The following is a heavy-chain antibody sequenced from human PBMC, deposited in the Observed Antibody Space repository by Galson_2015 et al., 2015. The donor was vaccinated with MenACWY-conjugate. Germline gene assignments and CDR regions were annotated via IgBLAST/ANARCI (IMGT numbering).Heavy chain of an antibody. D-gene: IGHD1-26*01. Sequence: QSGAEVTKPGESLKISCTASGYIFTTYWIAWVRQMPGKGLEWMGLISPGDSNTRYSPSFQGQVTISADKSISTAYLQWSSLKASDTAMYYWARHPPGGRGMDVWGQGTTVTVSS. CDR2: ISPGDSNT. J-gene: IGHJ6*02. CDR3: ARHPPGGRGMDV. CDR1: GYIFTTYW. V-gene: IGHV5-51*01.